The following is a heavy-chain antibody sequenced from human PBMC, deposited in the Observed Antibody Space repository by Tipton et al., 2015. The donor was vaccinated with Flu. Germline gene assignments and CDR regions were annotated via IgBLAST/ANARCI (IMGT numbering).Heavy chain of an antibody. CDR1: GFTFDDYA. D-gene: IGHD3-10*01. J-gene: IGHJ6*02. V-gene: IGHV3-9*01. CDR3: AKDYRAYYYGSGSYYNSGMDV. Sequence: LSLTCAASGFTFDDYAMHWVRQAPGKGLEWVSGISWNSGSIGYADSVKGRFTISRDNAKNSLYLQMNSLRAEDTALYYCAKDYRAYYYGSGSYYNSGMDVWGQGTTVTVSS. CDR2: ISWNSGSI.